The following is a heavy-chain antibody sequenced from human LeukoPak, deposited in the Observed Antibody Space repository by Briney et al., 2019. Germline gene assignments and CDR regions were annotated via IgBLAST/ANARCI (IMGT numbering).Heavy chain of an antibody. CDR2: INPSGGST. Sequence: ASVKVSCKASGYTFTSYYMHWVRQAPGQGLEWMGIINPSGGSTSYAQKFQGRVTMTRDTSTSTVYMELSSLRSEDTAVYYCARVGADCSGGSCYSQRYDYWGQGTLVTVSS. V-gene: IGHV1-46*01. J-gene: IGHJ4*02. D-gene: IGHD2-15*01. CDR3: ARVGADCSGGSCYSQRYDY. CDR1: GYTFTSYY.